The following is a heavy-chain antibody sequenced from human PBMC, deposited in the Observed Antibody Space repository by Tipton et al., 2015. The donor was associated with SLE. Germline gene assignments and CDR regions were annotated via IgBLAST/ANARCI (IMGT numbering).Heavy chain of an antibody. D-gene: IGHD1-26*01. Sequence: TLSLTCTVSGGAISSSSYYWGWIRQAPGKGLEWIGSIYFSGKTYYTPSLKSRVTLSVDTSKNQFSLEVSSVTAADTAVYYCAMRLWDPDDYWGQGTLVTVSS. J-gene: IGHJ4*02. CDR3: AMRLWDPDDY. CDR1: GGAISSSSYY. V-gene: IGHV4-39*01. CDR2: IYFSGKT.